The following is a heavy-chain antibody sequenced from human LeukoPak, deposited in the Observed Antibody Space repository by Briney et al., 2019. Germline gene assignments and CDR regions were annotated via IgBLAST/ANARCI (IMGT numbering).Heavy chain of an antibody. J-gene: IGHJ4*02. V-gene: IGHV4-59*08. CDR2: IYDTGST. Sequence: SETLSLTCTVSGGSTTSYYWSWIRQPPGKGLEWIGYIYDTGSTNYSPSLKSRVTISVDTSKNQFSLRLTSVTAADTAVYYCARHETSSSWTSSFDYWGQGTLVTVSS. CDR3: ARHETSSSWTSSFDY. CDR1: GGSTTSYY. D-gene: IGHD6-13*01.